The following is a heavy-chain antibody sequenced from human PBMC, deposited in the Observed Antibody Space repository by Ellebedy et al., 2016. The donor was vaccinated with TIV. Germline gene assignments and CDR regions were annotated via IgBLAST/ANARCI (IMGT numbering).Heavy chain of an antibody. J-gene: IGHJ4*02. V-gene: IGHV3-33*01. CDR3: ARSALASSYYYDGSALPGIFDY. CDR2: IWYDGSNK. CDR1: GSAFSTSA. Sequence: PGGSLRLSCAASGSAFSTSAMHRVRQAPGRGLEWVAVIWYDGSNKYYVESVKGRFTISRDNSKNTLFLQMNSLRAEDTGVYYCARSALASSYYYDGSALPGIFDYWGQGTLVSVSS. D-gene: IGHD3-22*01.